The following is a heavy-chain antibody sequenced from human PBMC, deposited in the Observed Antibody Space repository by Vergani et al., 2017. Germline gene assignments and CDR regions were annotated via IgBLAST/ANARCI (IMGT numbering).Heavy chain of an antibody. Sequence: QVQLQESGPGLVKPSETLSLTCTVSGGSISSYYWSWIRQPPGKGLERIGYIYTSGSTNYNPSLKSRVTISVDTSKNQFSLKLSSVTAADTAVYYCAREGRYYDSSGYYSAFDIWGQGTMVTVSS. CDR1: GGSISSYY. D-gene: IGHD3-22*01. CDR2: IYTSGST. V-gene: IGHV4-4*09. CDR3: AREGRYYDSSGYYSAFDI. J-gene: IGHJ3*02.